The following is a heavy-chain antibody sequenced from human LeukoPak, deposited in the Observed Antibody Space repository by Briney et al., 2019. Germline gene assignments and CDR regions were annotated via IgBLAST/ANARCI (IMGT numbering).Heavy chain of an antibody. Sequence: GSLRLSCAASGFTFSSYGMHWVRQAPGKGLEWVAFIRYDGSNKYYADSVKGRFTISRDNSKNTLYLQMNSLRAEDTAVYYCARGAYIIAVAGGFEIDYWGQGTLVTVSS. CDR3: ARGAYIIAVAGGFEIDY. J-gene: IGHJ4*02. D-gene: IGHD6-19*01. CDR2: IRYDGSNK. CDR1: GFTFSSYG. V-gene: IGHV3-30*02.